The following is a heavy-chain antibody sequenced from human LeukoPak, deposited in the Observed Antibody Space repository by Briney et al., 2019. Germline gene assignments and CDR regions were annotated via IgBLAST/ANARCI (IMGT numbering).Heavy chain of an antibody. D-gene: IGHD4-11*01. Sequence: SVKVSCKASGGTFSSYAISWVRQSPGQGLEWRGGIIPIFGTANYAQKFQGRVTITADESTSTAYMELSSLRSEDTAVYYCAREGTTSPYSNSWFDPWGQGTLVTVSS. CDR2: IIPIFGTA. CDR3: AREGTTSPYSNSWFDP. CDR1: GGTFSSYA. V-gene: IGHV1-69*01. J-gene: IGHJ5*02.